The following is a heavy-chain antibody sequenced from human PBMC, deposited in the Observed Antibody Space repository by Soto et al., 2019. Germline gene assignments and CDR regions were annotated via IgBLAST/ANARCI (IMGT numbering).Heavy chain of an antibody. D-gene: IGHD3-16*02. CDR2: IYPGDSDT. J-gene: IGHJ6*02. CDR1: GYSFTSYW. CDR3: AIFGTDTRRYLVSYYYGMDV. V-gene: IGHV5-51*01. Sequence: PGESLKISCKGSGYSFTSYWIGWVRQMPGKSLEWMGIIYPGDSDTRYSPSFQGQVTISADKSISTAYLQWSSLKASDTAMYYCAIFGTDTRRYLVSYYYGMDVWGQGTTVTVSS.